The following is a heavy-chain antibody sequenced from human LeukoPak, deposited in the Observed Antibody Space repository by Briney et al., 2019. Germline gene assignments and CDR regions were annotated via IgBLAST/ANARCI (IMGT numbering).Heavy chain of an antibody. CDR2: TSSSRNTI. Sequence: PGGSLRLSCAASGFSINNHNMNWVRQAPGKGLEWLSYTSSSRNTIYYADSVKGRFTISRDNAKNSLYLQMNFLRAEDTAVYYCAELGITMIGGVWGKGTTVTISS. D-gene: IGHD3-10*02. V-gene: IGHV3-48*01. CDR1: GFSINNHN. CDR3: AELGITMIGGV. J-gene: IGHJ6*04.